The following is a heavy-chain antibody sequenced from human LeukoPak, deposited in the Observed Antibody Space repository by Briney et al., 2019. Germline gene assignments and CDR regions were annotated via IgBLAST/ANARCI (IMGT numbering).Heavy chain of an antibody. CDR2: ISYDGSNK. Sequence: GRSLRLSCAASGFTFSSYGMHWVRQAPGKGLEWVAVISYDGSNKYYADSVKGRFTISRDNSKNTLYLQMNSLRAEATAVYYCAKEGDGLINWFDPWGQGTLVTVSS. CDR1: GFTFSSYG. J-gene: IGHJ5*02. V-gene: IGHV3-30*18. CDR3: AKEGDGLINWFDP. D-gene: IGHD5-24*01.